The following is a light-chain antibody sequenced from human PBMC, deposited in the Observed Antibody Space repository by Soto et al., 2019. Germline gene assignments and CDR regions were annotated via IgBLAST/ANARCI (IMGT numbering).Light chain of an antibody. J-gene: IGLJ1*01. CDR1: SSNIGAGSD. CDR3: QTYDSSLSGLYV. Sequence: QSALARPPSISGAPGQSVTISCTGSSSNIGAGSDVHWYHQLPGTAPKLLIYGNTNRPSGVPDRFSGSKSGTSASLAIAGLQTEDEGDYYCQTYDSSLSGLYVFGTGTKVTVL. CDR2: GNT. V-gene: IGLV1-40*01.